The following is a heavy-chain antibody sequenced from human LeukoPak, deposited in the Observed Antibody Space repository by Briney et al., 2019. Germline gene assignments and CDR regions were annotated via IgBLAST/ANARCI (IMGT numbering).Heavy chain of an antibody. CDR2: ISSSSSYI. D-gene: IGHD1-26*01. CDR3: ARDKIEGATYFDY. J-gene: IGHJ4*02. Sequence: GGSLRLSCAASGFTFSSYSMNWVRQAPGKGLEWVSSISSSSSYIYYADSVKGRFTISRDNAKNALYLQMNNLRDDDTAVYYCARDKIEGATYFDYWGQGTLVTVSS. CDR1: GFTFSSYS. V-gene: IGHV3-21*01.